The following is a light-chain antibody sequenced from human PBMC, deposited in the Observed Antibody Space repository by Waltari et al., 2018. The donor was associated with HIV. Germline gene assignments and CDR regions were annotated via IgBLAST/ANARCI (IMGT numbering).Light chain of an antibody. V-gene: IGKV1-33*01. J-gene: IGKJ4*01. CDR3: QHYNSLSLT. CDR1: QDIGDN. Sequence: DIQMTQSPSSLSASVGDRVTITCQASQDIGDNLTWYQQKPGRVPKLLIYDVSNLQAGVPSRFSGSVSGAEFTFIISSLQPEDVATYYCQHYNSLSLTFGGGTKVEIK. CDR2: DVS.